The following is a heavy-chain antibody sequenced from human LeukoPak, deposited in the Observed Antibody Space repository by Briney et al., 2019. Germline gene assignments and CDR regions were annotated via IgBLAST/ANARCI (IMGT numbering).Heavy chain of an antibody. CDR1: GFTFSNYA. D-gene: IGHD2-15*01. V-gene: IGHV3-64D*06. CDR3: VKALGYCSGGSCLAFDI. J-gene: IGHJ3*02. CDR2: ISSNGGST. Sequence: GGSLRLSCSASGFTFSNYAMHWVRQAPGKGLEYVSAISSNGGSTYYADSVKGRFTISRDNSKNTLYLQMSSLRAEDTAVYYCVKALGYCSGGSCLAFDIWGQGTMVTVSA.